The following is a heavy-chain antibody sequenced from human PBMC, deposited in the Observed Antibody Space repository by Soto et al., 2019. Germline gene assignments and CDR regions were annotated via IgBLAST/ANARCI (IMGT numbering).Heavy chain of an antibody. J-gene: IGHJ6*02. CDR3: ARLRYDFWSGYYTPFYYYGMDV. CDR2: IYYSGST. D-gene: IGHD3-3*01. Sequence: QLQLQESGPGLVKPSETLSLTCTVSGGSISSSSYYWGWIRQPPGKGLEWIVSIYYSGSTYYNPSLKSRVTISVDTSKNQFSLKLSSVTAADTAVYYCARLRYDFWSGYYTPFYYYGMDVWGQGTTVTVSS. CDR1: GGSISSSSYY. V-gene: IGHV4-39*01.